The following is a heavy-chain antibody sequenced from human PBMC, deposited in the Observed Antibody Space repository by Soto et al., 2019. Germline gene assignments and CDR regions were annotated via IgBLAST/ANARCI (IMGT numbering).Heavy chain of an antibody. Sequence: QMQLVESGGGVVQPGESLRLSCAASGCAFNYYPMHWVRQPPGKGLEWVAVISFDGSNKYYADSVKGRFTISRDNPKKMLYMQMNSLRTEDTAVYYCARLPGALVAVLYIYPLDGREPMSAVDVWGQGTTLSVSS. V-gene: IGHV3-30-3*01. CDR2: ISFDGSNK. CDR1: GCAFNYYP. CDR3: ARLPGALVAVLYIYPLDGREPMSAVDV. J-gene: IGHJ6*01. D-gene: IGHD6-19*01.